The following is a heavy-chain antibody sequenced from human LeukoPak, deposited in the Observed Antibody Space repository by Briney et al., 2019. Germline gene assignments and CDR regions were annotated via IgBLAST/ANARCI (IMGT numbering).Heavy chain of an antibody. CDR3: AKGGVLRFLEWPGIEY. CDR2: ISGSGDST. Sequence: PGGCLRLSCAASGFTFSSYALSWVRQAPGNGLEWVSCISGSGDSTYYADSVKGRFTISRDNSKNTLYLQMNSLRAEDTAAYYCAKGGVLRFLEWPGIEYWGQGTLVTVSS. CDR1: GFTFSSYA. D-gene: IGHD3-3*01. V-gene: IGHV3-23*01. J-gene: IGHJ4*02.